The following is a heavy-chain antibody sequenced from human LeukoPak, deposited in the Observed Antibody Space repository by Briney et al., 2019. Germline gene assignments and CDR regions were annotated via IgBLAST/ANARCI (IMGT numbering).Heavy chain of an antibody. CDR2: INWNGGST. Sequence: GGSLRLSCAASGFTFDDYGMGWVRHAPGKGLEWVSGINWNGGSTGYADSVKGRFTISRDNAKNSLYLQMNSLRAEDTALYYCAKDERVYGTNAGTLLDYWGQGTLVSVSS. CDR3: AKDERVYGTNAGTLLDY. D-gene: IGHD4/OR15-4a*01. CDR1: GFTFDDYG. J-gene: IGHJ4*02. V-gene: IGHV3-20*04.